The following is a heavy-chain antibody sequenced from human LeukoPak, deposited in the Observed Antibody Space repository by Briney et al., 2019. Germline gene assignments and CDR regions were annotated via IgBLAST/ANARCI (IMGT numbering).Heavy chain of an antibody. J-gene: IGHJ3*02. CDR3: TRCRVSSGYLDAFDI. CDR1: GFTFRDYA. V-gene: IGHV3-49*04. CDR2: IRSKAYGGST. Sequence: PGGSLRLSCTASGFTFRDYAMSWVRQAPGKGLEWVGFIRSKAYGGSTEYAASVKGRFTIPRDDSKSIAYLQMNSLKTEDTAVYYCTRCRVSSGYLDAFDIWGQGTMVTVSS. D-gene: IGHD3-22*01.